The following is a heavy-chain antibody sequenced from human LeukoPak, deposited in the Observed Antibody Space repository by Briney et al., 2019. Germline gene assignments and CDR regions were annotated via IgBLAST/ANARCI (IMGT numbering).Heavy chain of an antibody. J-gene: IGHJ4*02. D-gene: IGHD3-22*01. V-gene: IGHV4-30-4*07. CDR2: IYYSGST. CDR1: GGSISSGGYS. CDR3: ARDRYYYDSSARYFDY. Sequence: SETLSLTCAVSGGSISSGGYSWSWIRQPPGKGLEWIGYIYYSGSTYYNPSLKSRVTISVDTSKNQFSLKLSSVTAADTAVYYCARDRYYYDSSARYFDYWGQGTLVTVSS.